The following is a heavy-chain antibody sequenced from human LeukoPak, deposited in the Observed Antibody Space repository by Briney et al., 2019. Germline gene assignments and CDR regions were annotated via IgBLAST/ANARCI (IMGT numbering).Heavy chain of an antibody. CDR2: ISTGSSTT. CDR1: GFTFSSCG. D-gene: IGHD4-23*01. Sequence: GGSLRLSCAASGFTFSSCGMTWVRQAPGKGLEWVSYISTGSSTTYYADSVKGRFTISRDNVENSLYLQMNSLRDEDTAVYYCARVAAGYSVNYFDYWGQGTLVTVSS. J-gene: IGHJ4*02. V-gene: IGHV3-48*02. CDR3: ARVAAGYSVNYFDY.